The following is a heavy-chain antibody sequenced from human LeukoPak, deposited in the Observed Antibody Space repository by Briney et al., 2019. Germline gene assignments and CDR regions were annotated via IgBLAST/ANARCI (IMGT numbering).Heavy chain of an antibody. CDR3: ATTLLKGNFWSGYSFDY. Sequence: SSETLSLTCTVSGGSISSYYWSWIRQPPGKGLEWIGDIYYSGSTNYNPSLKSRGTISVDTAKNQFSLKLSSVPAADTAVYYCATTLLKGNFWSGYSFDYWGQGTLVTVSS. CDR2: IYYSGST. V-gene: IGHV4-59*08. J-gene: IGHJ4*02. D-gene: IGHD3-3*01. CDR1: GGSISSYY.